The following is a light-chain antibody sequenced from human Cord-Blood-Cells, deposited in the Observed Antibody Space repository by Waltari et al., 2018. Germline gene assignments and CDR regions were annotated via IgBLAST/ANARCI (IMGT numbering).Light chain of an antibody. Sequence: DIQMTQSPSTLSASVGDRVTITCWASQSISSWLAWYQQKPGKAPKLLIYKASSLESGVPSRFSGSGSGTEFTLTISSLQPDDFATYYCQQYWAFGPGTKVDIK. CDR1: QSISSW. V-gene: IGKV1-5*03. CDR3: QQYWA. J-gene: IGKJ3*01. CDR2: KAS.